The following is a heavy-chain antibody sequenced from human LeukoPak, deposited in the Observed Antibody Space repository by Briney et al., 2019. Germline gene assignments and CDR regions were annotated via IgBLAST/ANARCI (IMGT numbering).Heavy chain of an antibody. D-gene: IGHD3-10*01. CDR3: AKGGLWFGKNDY. CDR1: TLTSSTYA. Sequence: GGSMRPSSAADTLTSSTYATSCDSQAQGGGLGWVSAISGSGDSTYYADSVKGRFTIARDNSKDTLYLQMNSPRAEDQAVYYCAKGGLWFGKNDYWGQGNLVT. CDR2: ISGSGDST. J-gene: IGHJ4*01. V-gene: IGHV3-23*01.